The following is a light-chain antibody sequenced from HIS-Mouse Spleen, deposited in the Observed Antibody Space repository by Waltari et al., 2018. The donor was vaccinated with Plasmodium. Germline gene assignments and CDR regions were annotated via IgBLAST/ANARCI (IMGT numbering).Light chain of an antibody. CDR3: QAWDSSTDYV. CDR2: QDS. V-gene: IGLV3-1*01. J-gene: IGLJ1*01. CDR1: KLGDTY. Sequence: SYELTQPPSVSVSPGQTASITCSGDKLGDTYASWYQQKPGQSPVLVISQDSKRPSGIPERFSGSNSGNTATLTISGTQAMDEADYYCQAWDSSTDYVFGTGTKVTVL.